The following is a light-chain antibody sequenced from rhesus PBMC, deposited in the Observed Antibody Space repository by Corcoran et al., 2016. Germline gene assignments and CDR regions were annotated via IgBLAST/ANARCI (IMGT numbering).Light chain of an antibody. CDR2: KAS. V-gene: IGKV1-22*01. J-gene: IGKJ2*01. CDR1: QSISSW. Sequence: DIQMTQSPSSLSASVGDTVTITCRASQSISSWLDWFQQKPGKAPKLLIYKASILQSGSPSRFSGSGAGTDFTLTISSRQPEDFATYYCLQYSSSPYSFGQGTKVEIK. CDR3: LQYSSSPYS.